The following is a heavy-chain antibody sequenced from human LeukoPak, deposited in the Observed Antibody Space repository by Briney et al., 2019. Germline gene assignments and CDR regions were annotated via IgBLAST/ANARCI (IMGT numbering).Heavy chain of an antibody. CDR2: TYYRSKWYN. J-gene: IGHJ4*02. D-gene: IGHD6-19*01. CDR1: GDSVSSNSAA. V-gene: IGHV6-1*01. CDR3: AKSYSSGWDFDY. Sequence: SQTRSLTCAISGDSVSSNSAAWNWIRQSPSRGLEWLGRTYYRSKWYNDYAVSVKSRITIKPDTSKNQFSLQLKSVTPEDTAVYYCAKSYSSGWDFDYWGQGTLGTVPS.